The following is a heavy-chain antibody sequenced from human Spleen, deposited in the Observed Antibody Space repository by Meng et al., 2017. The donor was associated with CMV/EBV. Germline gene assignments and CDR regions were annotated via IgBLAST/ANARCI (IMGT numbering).Heavy chain of an antibody. Sequence: ESLKISCTVSGGSVSSGSYYWSWIRQPPGKTLEWIAYIYYSGSTSYNPSLKSRVTMSVDTSKNQFSLKLTSVTAADMAVYYCARSLRLEGLDYWGQGALVTVSS. J-gene: IGHJ4*02. CDR3: ARSLRLEGLDY. CDR2: IYYSGST. D-gene: IGHD3-3*01. V-gene: IGHV4-61*01. CDR1: GGSVSSGSYY.